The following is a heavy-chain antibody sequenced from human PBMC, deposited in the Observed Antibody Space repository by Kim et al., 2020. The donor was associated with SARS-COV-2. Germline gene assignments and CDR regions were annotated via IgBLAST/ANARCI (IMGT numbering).Heavy chain of an antibody. CDR3: ARAMFRGQLWLRIDY. V-gene: IGHV3-48*04. J-gene: IGHJ4*02. Sequence: LSLTCAASGFTFSSYSMNWVRQAPGKGLEWVSYISSSSSTIYYADSVKGRFTISRDNAKNSLYLQMNRLRAEDTAVYYCARAMFRGQLWLRIDYWGQ. CDR2: ISSSSSTI. CDR1: GFTFSSYS. D-gene: IGHD5-18*01.